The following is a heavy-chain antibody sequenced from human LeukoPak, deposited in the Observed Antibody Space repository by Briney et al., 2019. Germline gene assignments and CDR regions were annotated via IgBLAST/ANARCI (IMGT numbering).Heavy chain of an antibody. CDR3: AKELNGGRYYYGMDV. V-gene: IGHV3-30*18. Sequence: GGSLRLSCAASGFTFSSYGMHWVRQAPGKGLEWVAVISYDGSNKYYADSVKGRFTISRDNSKNTLYLQMNSLRAEDTAVYYCAKELNGGRYYYGMDVWGQGTTVTVSS. J-gene: IGHJ6*02. CDR1: GFTFSSYG. CDR2: ISYDGSNK. D-gene: IGHD7-27*01.